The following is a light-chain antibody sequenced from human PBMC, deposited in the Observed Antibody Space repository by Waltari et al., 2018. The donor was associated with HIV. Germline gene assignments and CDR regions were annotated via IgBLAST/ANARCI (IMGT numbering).Light chain of an antibody. J-gene: IGKJ4*01. CDR1: QGISSY. Sequence: DIQLTQSPSFLSASVGERVTITCRASQGISSYLACYQQKPGKAPKLLIYAASTLQSGVPSRFSGSGSGTEFTLTISSLQPEDFATYFCQHLNSYPLTFGGGTKVEIK. CDR3: QHLNSYPLT. V-gene: IGKV1-9*01. CDR2: AAS.